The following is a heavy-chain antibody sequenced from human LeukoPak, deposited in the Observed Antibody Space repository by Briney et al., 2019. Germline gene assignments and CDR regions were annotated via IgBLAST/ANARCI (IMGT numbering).Heavy chain of an antibody. CDR1: GGSISSNNW. Sequence: PSGTLSLTCAVSGGSISSNNWWSWVRQPPGKGLEWIGEIYHSGSTNYNPSLKSRVTISVDKSMNQLSLKVSSVTAADTAVYYCARSSTRSGVDFDYWGQGTLVTVSP. CDR3: ARSSTRSGVDFDY. J-gene: IGHJ4*02. V-gene: IGHV4-4*02. CDR2: IYHSGST. D-gene: IGHD3-10*01.